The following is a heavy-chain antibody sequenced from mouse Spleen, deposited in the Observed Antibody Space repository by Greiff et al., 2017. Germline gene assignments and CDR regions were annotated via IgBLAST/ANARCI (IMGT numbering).Heavy chain of an antibody. D-gene: IGHD1-1*01. CDR2: INPSNGGT. CDR1: GYTFTSYY. Sequence: VKLVESGAELVKPGASVKLSCKASGYTFTSYYMYWVKQRPGQGLEWIGEINPSNGGTNFNEKFKSKATLTVDKSSSTAYMQLSSLTSEDSAVYYCTITVVATDYAMDYWGQGTSVTVSS. V-gene: IGHV1S16*01. CDR3: TITVVATDYAMDY. J-gene: IGHJ4*01.